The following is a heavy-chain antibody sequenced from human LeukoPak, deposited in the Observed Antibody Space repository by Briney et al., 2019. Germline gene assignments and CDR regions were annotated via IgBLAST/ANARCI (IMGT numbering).Heavy chain of an antibody. J-gene: IGHJ4*02. Sequence: GGSLRLSCAASGFTFSNYNMKWVRQAPGKGLEWVANIKQDGSEKYYVDSVKGRFTISRDNAKNSLYLQMNSLRAEDTAVYYCARDGYNFPFDYWGQGTLVTVSS. V-gene: IGHV3-7*01. D-gene: IGHD5-24*01. CDR1: GFTFSNYN. CDR3: ARDGYNFPFDY. CDR2: IKQDGSEK.